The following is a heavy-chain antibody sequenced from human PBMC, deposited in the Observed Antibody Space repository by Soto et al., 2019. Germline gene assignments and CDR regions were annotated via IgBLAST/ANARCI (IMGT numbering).Heavy chain of an antibody. J-gene: IGHJ4*02. CDR3: ASSSGYRSGNFDY. D-gene: IGHD6-19*01. CDR1: GFTLSSYE. Sequence: GGSLRLSCAASGFTLSSYEMNWVRQAPGKGLEWVAYINSGGTTIYYADSVKGRFTISRDIAKNSLYLQMNSLRVEDTAVYYCASSSGYRSGNFDYWGRGTLVTVSS. CDR2: INSGGTTI. V-gene: IGHV3-48*03.